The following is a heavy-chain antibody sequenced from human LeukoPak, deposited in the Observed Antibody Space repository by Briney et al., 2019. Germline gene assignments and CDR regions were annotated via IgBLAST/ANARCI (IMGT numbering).Heavy chain of an antibody. CDR3: ARVSYGRGYGMDV. Sequence: TGGSLRLSCAASGFTFSSYSMNWVRQAPGKGLEWVSSISSSSSYIYYADSVKGRFTISRDNAKNSLYLQMNSLRAEDTAVYYCARVSYGRGYGMDVWGQGTTVTVSS. CDR1: GFTFSSYS. V-gene: IGHV3-21*01. D-gene: IGHD4-17*01. CDR2: ISSSSSYI. J-gene: IGHJ6*02.